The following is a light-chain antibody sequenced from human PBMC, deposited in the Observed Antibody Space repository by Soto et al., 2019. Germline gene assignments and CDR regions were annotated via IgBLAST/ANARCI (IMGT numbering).Light chain of an antibody. Sequence: QSVLTQPPSVSGAPGQRVTVSCTGSSSNIGAGYDVHWYQQRPGTAPKLLIYGNKNRPSGVPDRFSGSKSGTSACLAITRLQAEDEADYYCSSYTSSSTRYVFGTGTKVTVL. J-gene: IGLJ1*01. CDR1: SSNIGAGYD. V-gene: IGLV1-40*01. CDR3: SSYTSSSTRYV. CDR2: GNK.